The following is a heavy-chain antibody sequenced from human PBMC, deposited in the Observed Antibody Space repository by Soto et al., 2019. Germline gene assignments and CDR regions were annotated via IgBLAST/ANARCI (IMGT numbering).Heavy chain of an antibody. CDR1: GFSLSNAGMG. V-gene: IGHV2-26*01. J-gene: IGHJ5*02. CDR2: IFSNDER. CDR3: AQTEDGGRSRTPAGWFDA. D-gene: IGHD2-15*01. Sequence: QVTLKESGPVLVKPTETLTLTCTVSGFSLSNAGMGVSWIRQPPGKALERLAHIFSNDERRFSTSLKNRLTIAKDTANSQVVLIMTNRDPVDTATYYCAQTEDGGRSRTPAGWFDAWGQGTLVTVSS.